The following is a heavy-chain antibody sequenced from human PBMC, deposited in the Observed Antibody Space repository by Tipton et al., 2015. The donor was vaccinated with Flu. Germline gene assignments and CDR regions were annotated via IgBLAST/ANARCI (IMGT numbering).Heavy chain of an antibody. CDR1: GYTFTSYY. CDR2: INPSGGST. CDR3: ARDPRGGYFDL. J-gene: IGHJ2*01. V-gene: IGHV1-46*01. Sequence: QVQLVQSGAEVKKPGASVKVSCKASGYTFTSYYMHWVRQAPGQGLEWMGIINPSGGSTSYAQKFQGRVTMTRNTSTSTVYMELSSLRSEDTAVYYCARDPRGGYFDLWGRGTLVTVSS.